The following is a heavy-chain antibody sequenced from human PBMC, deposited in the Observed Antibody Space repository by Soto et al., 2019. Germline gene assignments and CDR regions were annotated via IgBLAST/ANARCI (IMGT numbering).Heavy chain of an antibody. V-gene: IGHV1-3*01. D-gene: IGHD2-21*02. Sequence: ASVKVSCKASGYTFTNYAIHRVRQAPGQRLEWMGWINAGNGDTKYSQKFQGRVTITRDTSASTAYMEVSSLRSEDTAVYYCARVVTAIGFDYWGQGTQVTVSS. J-gene: IGHJ4*02. CDR3: ARVVTAIGFDY. CDR1: GYTFTNYA. CDR2: INAGNGDT.